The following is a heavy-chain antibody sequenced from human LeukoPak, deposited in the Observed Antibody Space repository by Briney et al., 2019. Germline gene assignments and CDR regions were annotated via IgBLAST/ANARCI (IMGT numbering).Heavy chain of an antibody. V-gene: IGHV3-66*01. CDR1: GFTVSSNY. CDR3: ARDANSYSSFDY. Sequence: GGSLRLSCAASGFTVSSNYMSWVRQAPGKGLEWVSVIYRGGSTYYADSVKGRFTISRDNSKNTLYLQMNSLRAEDTAVYYCARDANSYSSFDYWGQGTLVTVSS. J-gene: IGHJ4*02. CDR2: IYRGGST. D-gene: IGHD6-13*01.